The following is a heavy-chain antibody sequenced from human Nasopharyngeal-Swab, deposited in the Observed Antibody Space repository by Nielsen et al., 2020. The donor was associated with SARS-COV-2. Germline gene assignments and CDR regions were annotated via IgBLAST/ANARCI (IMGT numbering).Heavy chain of an antibody. CDR1: GLIFRNAW. D-gene: IGHD3-10*01. V-gene: IGHV3-15*07. Sequence: GESLKISCAVSGLIFRNAWMHWVRQAPGKGLEWVGLIRSIPDGGTTDYTAPVKGRFTISRDDSRNTVYLQMNSLKTEDTGVYYCAEVRQSSYFFYWGQGTLVTVSS. J-gene: IGHJ4*02. CDR3: AEVRQSSYFFY. CDR2: IRSIPDGGTT.